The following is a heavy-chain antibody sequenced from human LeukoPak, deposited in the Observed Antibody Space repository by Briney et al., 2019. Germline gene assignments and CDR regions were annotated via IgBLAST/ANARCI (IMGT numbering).Heavy chain of an antibody. J-gene: IGHJ6*02. Sequence: GRSLRLSCAASGFTFSSYAMHWVRQAPGKGLEWVAVISYDGSNKYYADSVKGRFTISRDNSKNTLYLQMNSLRAEDTAVYYCANLPAAPANYYYYGMDVWGQGTTVTVSS. V-gene: IGHV3-30-3*01. CDR1: GFTFSSYA. CDR3: ANLPAAPANYYYYGMDV. CDR2: ISYDGSNK. D-gene: IGHD2-2*01.